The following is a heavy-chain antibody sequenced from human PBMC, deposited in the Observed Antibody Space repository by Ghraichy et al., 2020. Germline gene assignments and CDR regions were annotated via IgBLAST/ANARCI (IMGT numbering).Heavy chain of an antibody. CDR2: ISGYNGNT. CDR3: ARPQAPAWFDP. CDR1: GNTFTSNG. J-gene: IGHJ5*02. Sequence: ASVKVSCKASGNTFTSNGITWVRQAPGQGLEWMGWISGYNGNTNYAQKLQGRVTMTTDTSTSTAYMELRSLRSDDTAVYYCARPQAPAWFDPWGQGTLVTVSS. V-gene: IGHV1-18*04.